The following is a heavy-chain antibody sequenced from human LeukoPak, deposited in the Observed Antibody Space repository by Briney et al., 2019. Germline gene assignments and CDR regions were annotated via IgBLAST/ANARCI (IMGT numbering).Heavy chain of an antibody. CDR3: ARGPYGSGSYYCDY. V-gene: IGHV3-64*01. D-gene: IGHD3-10*01. CDR1: GFTFSSYA. J-gene: IGHJ4*02. CDR2: ISSNGGST. Sequence: GGSLRLSCAASGFTFSSYAMYWVRQAPGKGLEYVSAISSNGGSTHYANSVKGRFTVSRDNSKNTLYFQMGSLGAEDMAVYYCARGPYGSGSYYCDYWGQGTLVTVSS.